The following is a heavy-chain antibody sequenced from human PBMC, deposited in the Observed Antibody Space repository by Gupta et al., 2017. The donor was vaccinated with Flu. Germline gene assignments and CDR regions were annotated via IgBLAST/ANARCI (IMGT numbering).Heavy chain of an antibody. Sequence: EVQLLESGGGLVQPGGSLRLSCAASGFTFSSYAMCWGRQAHGKGLEWVSAISGSGGSTYYADSVKGRFTISRDNSKNTLYLQMNSLRAEDTAVYYCAKFEEAVAGIDWPSDYYGMDVWGQGTTVTVSS. CDR2: ISGSGGST. V-gene: IGHV3-23*01. CDR1: GFTFSSYA. J-gene: IGHJ6*02. CDR3: AKFEEAVAGIDWPSDYYGMDV. D-gene: IGHD6-19*01.